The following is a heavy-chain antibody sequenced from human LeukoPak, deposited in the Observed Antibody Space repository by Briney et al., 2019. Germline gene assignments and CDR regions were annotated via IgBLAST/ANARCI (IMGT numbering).Heavy chain of an antibody. J-gene: IGHJ4*02. Sequence: PGGSLRLSCAASGFTFSSYAMHWVRQAPGKGLEYVSVISSDGGSTYYVDSVKGRFIISRDNAKNTLYLQMNSLRAEDTAVYYCAGLDFGQDYWGQGTLVTVSS. D-gene: IGHD3/OR15-3a*01. CDR1: GFTFSSYA. CDR2: ISSDGGST. CDR3: AGLDFGQDY. V-gene: IGHV3-64*02.